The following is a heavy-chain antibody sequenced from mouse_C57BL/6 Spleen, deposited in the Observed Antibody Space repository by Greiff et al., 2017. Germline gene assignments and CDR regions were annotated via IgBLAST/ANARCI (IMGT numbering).Heavy chain of an antibody. CDR1: GYTFTDYN. CDR3: ATANWAVFAY. J-gene: IGHJ3*01. Sequence: VKLQQSGPELVKPGASVKLSCKASGYTFTDYNMHWVKQSPGKSLEWIGYITPNNGGTSYHQKFKGKATLTLNTSSITAYMELRSLTAEDSAVYYCATANWAVFAYWGQGTLVTVSA. V-gene: IGHV1-22*01. D-gene: IGHD4-1*01. CDR2: ITPNNGGT.